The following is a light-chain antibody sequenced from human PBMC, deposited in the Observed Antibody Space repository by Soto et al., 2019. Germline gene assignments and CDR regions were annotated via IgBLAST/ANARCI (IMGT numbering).Light chain of an antibody. CDR3: QQYGSSPTWA. CDR2: GAS. V-gene: IGKV3-20*01. CDR1: QSVSSNY. J-gene: IGKJ1*01. Sequence: ESVLTQSPGTLSLSPGERATLSCRAGQSVSSNYLAWYQQKPGQAPRLLIHGASTRATGIPDRFSGSGSGTDFTLTISRLEPEDSAVYYCQQYGSSPTWAFGQGTKVDI.